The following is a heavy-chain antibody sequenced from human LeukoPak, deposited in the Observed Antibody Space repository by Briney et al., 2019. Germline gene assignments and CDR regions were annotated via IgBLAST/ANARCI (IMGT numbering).Heavy chain of an antibody. Sequence: GGSLRLSCAASGFSFDDYAMHWVRQAPGKGLEWVSGTSWNSGSIGYADSVKGRFTISKDNVKNSLYLHMSTLRAEDTAFYYCAKGYSSSWSPPFDYRGQGTLVTVSS. CDR2: TSWNSGSI. CDR1: GFSFDDYA. J-gene: IGHJ4*02. CDR3: AKGYSSSWSPPFDY. V-gene: IGHV3-9*01. D-gene: IGHD6-13*01.